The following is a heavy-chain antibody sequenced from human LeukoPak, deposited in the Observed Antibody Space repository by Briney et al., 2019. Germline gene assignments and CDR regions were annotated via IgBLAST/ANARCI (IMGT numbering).Heavy chain of an antibody. D-gene: IGHD1-26*01. CDR1: GGTFSSYA. CDR2: IIPILGIA. V-gene: IGHV1-69*04. Sequence: GASVKVSCKASGGTFSSYAISWVRQAPGQGLEWMGRIIPILGIANYAQKFQGRVTITADKSTSTAYMELSSLRSEDTAVYYCARDHIDRELVSELVDYWGQGTLVTVSS. J-gene: IGHJ4*02. CDR3: ARDHIDRELVSELVDY.